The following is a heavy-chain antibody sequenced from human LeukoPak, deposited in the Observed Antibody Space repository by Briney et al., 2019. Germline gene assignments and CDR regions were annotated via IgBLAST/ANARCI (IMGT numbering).Heavy chain of an antibody. V-gene: IGHV1-18*01. CDR3: ARDHGFSGGSYFDTFDI. Sequence: GASVKVSCKASGYIFTTYGIGWERQAPGQGLEWMGWISGYNDDTNYAQKLQGRVTMTTDTSTSTAYMELRSLTSDDTAVYYCARDHGFSGGSYFDTFDIWGRGTMVTVSS. CDR1: GYIFTTYG. D-gene: IGHD1-26*01. J-gene: IGHJ3*02. CDR2: ISGYNDDT.